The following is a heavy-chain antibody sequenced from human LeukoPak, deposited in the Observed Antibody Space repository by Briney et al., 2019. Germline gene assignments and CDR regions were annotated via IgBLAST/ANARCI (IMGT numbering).Heavy chain of an antibody. J-gene: IGHJ4*02. V-gene: IGHV3-11*06. CDR3: ARGSRTIELGDDY. D-gene: IGHD5-24*01. CDR2: ISSSSSDT. CDR1: GFTFSGSY. Sequence: GGSLRLSCAASGFTFSGSYMSWIRQTPGKGLEWLSYISSSSSDTNYADSVKGRFTISRDNAKNSLYLLMNSLRAEDTAVYYCARGSRTIELGDDYWGQGTLVTVSS.